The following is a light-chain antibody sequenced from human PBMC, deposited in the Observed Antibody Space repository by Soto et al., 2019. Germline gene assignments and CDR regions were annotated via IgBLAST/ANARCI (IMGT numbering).Light chain of an antibody. Sequence: DIVMTQSPLSLPVTPGEPASISCRSSQSLLHSNGYNYLDWYLQKPGQSPQLLIYLGSTRASGVPDRFSGSGSGTDYTLKISRVEAEDAGVYYCMQALQTPWTFDQGTKVEIK. CDR1: QSLLHSNGYNY. CDR2: LGS. J-gene: IGKJ1*01. CDR3: MQALQTPWT. V-gene: IGKV2-28*01.